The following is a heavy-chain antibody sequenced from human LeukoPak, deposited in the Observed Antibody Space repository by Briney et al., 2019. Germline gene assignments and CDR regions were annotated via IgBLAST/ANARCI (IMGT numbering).Heavy chain of an antibody. CDR1: GYTFTSYY. V-gene: IGHV1-46*01. D-gene: IGHD6-19*01. CDR2: INPSGGST. CDR3: ARGYYSSGWYGVVRY. J-gene: IGHJ4*02. Sequence: ASVKVSCKASGYTFTSYYMHWVRQAPGQGLEWMGIINPSGGSTSYAQKFQGRVTMTRDMSTSIVYMELSSLRSEDTAVYYCARGYYSSGWYGVVRYWGQGTLVTVSS.